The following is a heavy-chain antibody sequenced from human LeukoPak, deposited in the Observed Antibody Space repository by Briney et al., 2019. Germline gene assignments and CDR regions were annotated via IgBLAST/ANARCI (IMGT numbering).Heavy chain of an antibody. CDR2: ISSSSSYI. Sequence: GGSLRLSCAASGFTFSSCWMTRVRQAPGKGLEWVSSISSSSSYIYYADSVKGRFTISRDNAKNSLYLQMNSLRAEDTAVYYCARSSLGSGWVFDYWGQGTLVTVSS. D-gene: IGHD6-19*01. V-gene: IGHV3-21*01. CDR3: ARSSLGSGWVFDY. J-gene: IGHJ4*02. CDR1: GFTFSSCW.